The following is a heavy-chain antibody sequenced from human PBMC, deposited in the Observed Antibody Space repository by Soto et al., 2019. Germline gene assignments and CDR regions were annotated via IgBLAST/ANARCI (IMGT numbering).Heavy chain of an antibody. CDR2: IYTSGST. Sequence: SETLSLTCTVSGGSISSYYWSWIRQPAGKGLEWIGRIYTSGSTNYNPFLKSRVTMSVDTSKNQFSLKLSSVTAADTAVYYCARERWELRNFDYWGQGTLVTVSS. D-gene: IGHD1-26*01. J-gene: IGHJ4*02. CDR3: ARERWELRNFDY. CDR1: GGSISSYY. V-gene: IGHV4-4*07.